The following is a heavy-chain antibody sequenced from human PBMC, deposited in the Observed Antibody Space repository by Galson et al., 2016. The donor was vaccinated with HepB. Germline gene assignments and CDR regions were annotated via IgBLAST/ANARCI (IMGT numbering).Heavy chain of an antibody. CDR3: AVGAMAT. CDR2: FEPEDGET. V-gene: IGHV1-24*01. CDR1: GYSLTEVS. D-gene: IGHD1-26*01. J-gene: IGHJ5*02. Sequence: SVKVSCKVSGYSLTEVSMHWVRQAPGKGLEWMGGFEPEDGETICAQKFQGRVTVTEDASTDTAYMELSSLRSDDTAVYYCAVGAMATWGQGTLVTVSS.